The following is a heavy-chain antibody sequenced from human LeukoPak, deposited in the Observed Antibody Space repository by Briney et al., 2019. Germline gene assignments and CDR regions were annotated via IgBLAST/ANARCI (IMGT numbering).Heavy chain of an antibody. CDR3: ARHVRRYYDSSGYYYDWYFDL. CDR2: IYPGDSDT. J-gene: IGHJ2*01. D-gene: IGHD3-22*01. Sequence: GESLKISCKGSGYSFTSYWIGWVRPMPGKGLEWMGIIYPGDSDTRYSPSFQGQVTISADKSISTAYLQWSSLKASDTAMYYCARHVRRYYDSSGYYYDWYFDLWGRGTLVTVSS. V-gene: IGHV5-51*01. CDR1: GYSFTSYW.